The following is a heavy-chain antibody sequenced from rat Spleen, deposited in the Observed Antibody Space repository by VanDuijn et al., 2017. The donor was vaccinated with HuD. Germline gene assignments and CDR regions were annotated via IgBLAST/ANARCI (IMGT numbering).Heavy chain of an antibody. D-gene: IGHD1-11*01. CDR3: VKDRDGGYAFAH. CDR2: ISHDGSST. V-gene: IGHV5-29*01. Sequence: EVQLVESDGGLVQPGRSLKLSCAVSGFTFSDNYMAWVRQAPTKGLEWVATISHDGSSTYYRDTEKGRFTNPRSNAKSTLYRRMNSLSSEDTATYYGVKDRDGGYAFAHWGQGTLVTVSS. J-gene: IGHJ3*01. CDR1: GFTFSDNY.